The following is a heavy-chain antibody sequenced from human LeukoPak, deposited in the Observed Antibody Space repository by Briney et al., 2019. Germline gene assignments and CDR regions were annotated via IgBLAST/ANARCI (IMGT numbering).Heavy chain of an antibody. CDR1: GGPINSYY. V-gene: IGHV4-59*08. CDR2: IYYSGST. D-gene: IGHD3-9*01. J-gene: IGHJ4*02. Sequence: SETLSLTCSVSGGPINSYYWSWIRQSPGKGLEWIGYIYYSGSTNYNPSLKSREPISVDTSKNQFSLKLSSVTAADTAVYYCARHVWLQPFDYWGQGTLVTVSS. CDR3: ARHVWLQPFDY.